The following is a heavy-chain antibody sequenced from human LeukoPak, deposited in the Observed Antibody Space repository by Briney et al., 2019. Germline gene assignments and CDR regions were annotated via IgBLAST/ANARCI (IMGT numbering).Heavy chain of an antibody. J-gene: IGHJ3*02. CDR2: ISGSGGST. CDR1: GFTFSNYG. D-gene: IGHD6-19*01. V-gene: IGHV3-23*01. Sequence: PGGSLRLSCTASGFTFSNYGMSWVRQAPGKGLEWVSGISGSGGSTYYADSVKGRFTISRDNSKNTLYLQMNSLRAEDTAVYYCAKIGWDDAFDIWGQGTMVTVSS. CDR3: AKIGWDDAFDI.